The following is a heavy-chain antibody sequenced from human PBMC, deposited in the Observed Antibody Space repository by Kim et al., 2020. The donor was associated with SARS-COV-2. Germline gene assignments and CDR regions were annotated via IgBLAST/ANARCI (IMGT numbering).Heavy chain of an antibody. Sequence: GGSLRLSCAASGFTFSTYAMTWVRQAPGKGLEWVSSITDTGSNTYYADSVKGRFTISRDNSKNTLYLQMNSLRAEDTAVYYCAKYCSRSSCFPDFDYWGQGSVVTVSS. CDR1: GFTFSTYA. J-gene: IGHJ4*02. D-gene: IGHD2-2*01. V-gene: IGHV3-23*01. CDR2: ITDTGSNT. CDR3: AKYCSRSSCFPDFDY.